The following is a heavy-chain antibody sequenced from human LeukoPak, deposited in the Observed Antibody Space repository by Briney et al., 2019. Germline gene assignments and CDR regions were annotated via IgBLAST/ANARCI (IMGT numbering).Heavy chain of an antibody. CDR3: ARGSLYGSGIVDV. J-gene: IGHJ6*04. CDR2: INYSGST. D-gene: IGHD3-10*01. Sequence: SETLSLTCTVSGGSISSYYWSWIRQPPGKGLEWIGYINYSGSTNYNPSLKSRVTISVDTSKNQFSLNLIPVTAADTAVYYCARGSLYGSGIVDVWGKGTTVIVSS. CDR1: GGSISSYY. V-gene: IGHV4-59*01.